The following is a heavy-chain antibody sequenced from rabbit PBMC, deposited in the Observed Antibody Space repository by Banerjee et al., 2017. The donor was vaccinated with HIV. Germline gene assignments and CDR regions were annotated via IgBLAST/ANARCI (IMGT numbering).Heavy chain of an antibody. D-gene: IGHD6-1*01. CDR1: GIDFSRSFW. Sequence: QEHLVESGGGLVTLGGSLKLTCKASGIDFSRSFWISWVRQTPGKGLEWIGCIYPTYGATDYANWVNGRFTISLDNAQNTVFLQMTSLTAADTATYFCARGAYGYAGYDYATGEINLWGQGTLVTVS. CDR3: ARGAYGYAGYDYATGEINL. J-gene: IGHJ4*01. V-gene: IGHV1S43*01. CDR2: IYPTYGAT.